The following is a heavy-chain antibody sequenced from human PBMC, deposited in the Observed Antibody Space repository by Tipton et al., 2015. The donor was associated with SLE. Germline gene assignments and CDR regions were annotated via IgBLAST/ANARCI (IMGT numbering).Heavy chain of an antibody. CDR2: IYYSGST. D-gene: IGHD3-22*01. Sequence: TLSLTCTVSGGSISSYYWSWIRQPPGKGLEWIGYIYYSGSTSYNPSLKSRVTIALDTSKNQFSLRLSSVTAADTAAYYCVSYDRSGYQFDYWGQGTLVTVSS. J-gene: IGHJ4*02. CDR3: VSYDRSGYQFDY. CDR1: GGSISSYY. V-gene: IGHV4-59*12.